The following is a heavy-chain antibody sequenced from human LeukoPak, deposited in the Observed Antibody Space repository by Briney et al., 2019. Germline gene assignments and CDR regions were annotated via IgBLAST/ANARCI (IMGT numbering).Heavy chain of an antibody. J-gene: IGHJ4*02. CDR1: GFTFSSYG. D-gene: IGHD3-22*01. V-gene: IGHV3-30*18. CDR2: ISYDGSNK. Sequence: TGGSLRLSCAASGFTFSSYGMHWVRQAPGKGLEWVAVISYDGSNKYYADSVKGRFTISRDNSKNTLYLQMNSLRAEDTAVYYCAKDYQGARYYCDSSGFFDYWGQGTLVTVSS. CDR3: AKDYQGARYYCDSSGFFDY.